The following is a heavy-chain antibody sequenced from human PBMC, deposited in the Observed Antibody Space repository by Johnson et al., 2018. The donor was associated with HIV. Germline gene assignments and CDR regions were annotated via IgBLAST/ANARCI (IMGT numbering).Heavy chain of an antibody. J-gene: IGHJ3*02. D-gene: IGHD3-16*01. CDR1: GFTFSSYA. V-gene: IGHV3-30-3*01. CDR3: ARGGRGSAFDI. Sequence: QVKLVESGGGVVQPGRSLRLSCAASGFTFSSYAMHWVRQAPGKGLEWVAVISYDGSNKYYADSVKGRFTISRDNSKNTLYLQMNSLRAEDTAVYYCARGGRGSAFDIWGQGTMVTVSS. CDR2: ISYDGSNK.